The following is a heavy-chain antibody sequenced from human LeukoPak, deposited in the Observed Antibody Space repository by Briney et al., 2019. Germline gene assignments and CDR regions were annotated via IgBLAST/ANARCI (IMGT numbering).Heavy chain of an antibody. J-gene: IGHJ4*02. V-gene: IGHV3-30*02. D-gene: IGHD6-6*01. Sequence: GGSLRLSCAVSGFTLNSYAMHWVRQAPGKGLEWVAVIRHDETNSFYAGSVQGRFTISRDTSKKLLYLQMNSLRVEDTAVYYCAKEYTPSSPLGELDSRGQGTLVTVSS. CDR1: GFTLNSYA. CDR3: AKEYTPSSPLGELDS. CDR2: IRHDETNS.